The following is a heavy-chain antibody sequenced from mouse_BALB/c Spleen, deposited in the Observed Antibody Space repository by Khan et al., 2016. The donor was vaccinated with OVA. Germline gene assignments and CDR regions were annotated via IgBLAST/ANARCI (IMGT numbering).Heavy chain of an antibody. V-gene: IGHV9-3-1*01. Sequence: QIQLVQSGPELKKPGETVEISCKASGYTFTNNGMNWVKQAPGKDLKWMGWINTYTGEPTYAGDFKGRFAFSLETSASTAYLQINNLKNEDTATYLCARVGYCATMDYWGQGTSGNVSS. CDR1: GYTFTNNG. CDR2: INTYTGEP. J-gene: IGHJ4*01. CDR3: ARVGYCATMDY. D-gene: IGHD2-14*01.